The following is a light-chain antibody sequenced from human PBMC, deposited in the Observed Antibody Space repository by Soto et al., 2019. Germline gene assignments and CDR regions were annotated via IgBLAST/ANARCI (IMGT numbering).Light chain of an antibody. CDR1: SSDVGFSNY. CDR2: DVT. Sequence: SALTQPASVSGSPGQSITISCTRTSSDVGFSNYVSWYQQYPGKSPKLIIYDVTNRPSGVSNRFSGSNSGNTASLTISGLQAEDEADYYCSSYTSSSLYVFGTGTKLTVL. J-gene: IGLJ1*01. CDR3: SSYTSSSLYV. V-gene: IGLV2-14*01.